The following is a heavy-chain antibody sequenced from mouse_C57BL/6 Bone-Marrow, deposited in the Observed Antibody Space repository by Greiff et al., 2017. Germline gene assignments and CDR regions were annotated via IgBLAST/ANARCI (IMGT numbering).Heavy chain of an antibody. Sequence: VQLQQSGAELVRPGASVKLSCTASGFNIKDDYMHWVKQRPEQGLEWIGWIDPENGGTKYASKFQGKAPITAETSSNTAYLQLNSLTSEDTAVDCCTPPEAISLRRTAAWFAYWGQRNLVTVCA. J-gene: IGHJ3*01. V-gene: IGHV14-4*01. CDR2: IDPENGGT. D-gene: IGHD2-12*01. CDR3: TPPEAISLRRTAAWFAY. CDR1: GFNIKDDY.